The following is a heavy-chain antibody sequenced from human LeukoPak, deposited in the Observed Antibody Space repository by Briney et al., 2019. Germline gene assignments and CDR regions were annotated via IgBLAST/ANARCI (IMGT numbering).Heavy chain of an antibody. CDR1: GFTFSTYA. J-gene: IGHJ4*02. V-gene: IGHV3-23*01. CDR2: INSNGDEI. CDR3: ARGNSGSYPAVFDY. D-gene: IGHD1-26*01. Sequence: GGSLRLSCAASGFTFSTYAMTWVRQAPGKGLEWVSGINSNGDEIYYADSVRGRFTISRDNSNNARYLQMNSLRAEDTAVYYCARGNSGSYPAVFDYWGQGTLVTVSS.